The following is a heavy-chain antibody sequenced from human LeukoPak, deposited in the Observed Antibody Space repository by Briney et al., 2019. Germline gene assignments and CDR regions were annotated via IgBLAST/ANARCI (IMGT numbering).Heavy chain of an antibody. CDR2: INGNGGRT. V-gene: IGHV3-23*01. D-gene: IGHD3-10*01. CDR1: EFTFSNYA. Sequence: PGGSLRLSCAASEFTFSNYAMSWVRQAPGKGLEWVSSINGNGGRTYYGDSVKGRFTASRDNSENTLYLQMNSLRVEDTAVYYCAKLAKYFYGSETYYFFEHWGQGTPVTASS. CDR3: AKLAKYFYGSETYYFFEH. J-gene: IGHJ4*02.